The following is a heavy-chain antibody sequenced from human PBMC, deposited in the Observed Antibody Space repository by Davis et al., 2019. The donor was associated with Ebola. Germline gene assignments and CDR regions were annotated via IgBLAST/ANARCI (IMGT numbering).Heavy chain of an antibody. J-gene: IGHJ4*02. CDR2: ISLSSSTI. D-gene: IGHD3-3*01. CDR1: GFTFSSYS. CDR3: ACTIFGTIGNFDY. V-gene: IGHV3-48*02. Sequence: GESLKISCAASGFTFSSYSMSWVRQAPGKGLEWVAYISLSSSTIYYADSVKGRFTISRDNANKSLYLQMNSLRDEDTAVYYCACTIFGTIGNFDYWGQGTLVTVSS.